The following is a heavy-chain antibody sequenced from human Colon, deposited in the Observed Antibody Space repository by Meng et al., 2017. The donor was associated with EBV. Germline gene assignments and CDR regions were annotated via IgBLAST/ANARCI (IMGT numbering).Heavy chain of an antibody. J-gene: IGHJ1*01. CDR2: IYYSGST. V-gene: IGHV4-28*03. CDR3: LRGSGGSV. D-gene: IGHD3-10*01. CDR1: GYSISSSNW. Sequence: QVQLQESGPGLVKPSDTLSLTCAVSGYSISSSNWWGWIRQPPGKGLEWIGYIYYSGSTYYNPPLKSRVSMSIDKSKNQFSLKLTSVTAADTAVYHCLRGSGGSVWGQGTLVTVSS.